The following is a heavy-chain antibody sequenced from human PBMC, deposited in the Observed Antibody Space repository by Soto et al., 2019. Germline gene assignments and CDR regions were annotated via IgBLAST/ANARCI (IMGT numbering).Heavy chain of an antibody. J-gene: IGHJ6*02. CDR1: GDSINNYY. CDR3: ARQSYYYYGVDV. CDR2: IYYRGNS. V-gene: IGHV4-59*08. Sequence: SETLSLTCTVSGDSINNYYWSWIRQSPGKGLEWIGYIYYRGNSNYNPSLKSRVTMSVDTSESQVSLKLNSVTAADTAVYYCARQSYYYYGVDVWGQGTTVTVSS.